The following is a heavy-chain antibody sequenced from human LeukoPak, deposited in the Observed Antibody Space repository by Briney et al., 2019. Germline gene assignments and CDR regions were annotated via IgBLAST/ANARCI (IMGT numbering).Heavy chain of an antibody. CDR3: ASSTRSGTARSFDS. V-gene: IGHV3-23*01. Sequence: GGSLRLSCAASGFTFSSYAMSWVRQAPGKGLEWVSAITGSGGSTHYADSVSGRFTISTDNSKNTLSLKMHTLRAEDTAVYYCASSTRSGTARSFDSWGQGTLVTVSS. J-gene: IGHJ4*02. D-gene: IGHD3-10*01. CDR1: GFTFSSYA. CDR2: ITGSGGST.